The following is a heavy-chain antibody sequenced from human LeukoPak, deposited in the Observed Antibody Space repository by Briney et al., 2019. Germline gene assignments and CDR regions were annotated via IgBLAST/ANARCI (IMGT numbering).Heavy chain of an antibody. CDR3: ARDSVGATTSQNFDY. D-gene: IGHD1-26*01. Sequence: VASVKVSCKVSGYTLTELSMHWVRQAPGKGLEWMGGFDPEDGETIYAQKFQGRVTMTRNTSISTAYMELSSLRSEDTAVYYCARDSVGATTSQNFDYWGQGTLVTVSS. V-gene: IGHV1-24*01. CDR1: GYTLTELS. J-gene: IGHJ4*02. CDR2: FDPEDGET.